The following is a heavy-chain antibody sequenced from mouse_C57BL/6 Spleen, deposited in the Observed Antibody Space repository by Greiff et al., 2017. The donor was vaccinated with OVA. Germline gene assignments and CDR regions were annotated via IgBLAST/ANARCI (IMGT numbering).Heavy chain of an antibody. CDR3: ARGPITTVSYYFGY. CDR1: GYTFTSYW. Sequence: QVQLQQPGAELVKPGASVKLSCKASGYTFTSYWMHWVKQRPGQGLEWIGMIHPNSCSTNYNEKFKSKATLTVDKSSSTAYMQLSSLTSEDSAVYYCARGPITTVSYYFGYWGQGTTLTVSS. D-gene: IGHD1-1*01. V-gene: IGHV1-64*01. CDR2: IHPNSCST. J-gene: IGHJ2*01.